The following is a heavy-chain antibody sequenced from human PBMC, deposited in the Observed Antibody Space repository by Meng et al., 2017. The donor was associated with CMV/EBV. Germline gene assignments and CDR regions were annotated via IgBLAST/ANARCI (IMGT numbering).Heavy chain of an antibody. CDR1: GGTFSSYA. D-gene: IGHD3-22*01. Sequence: SSVKVSCQASGGTFSSYAISWVRQAPGQGLEWMGGIIPIFGTANYAQKFQGRVTITADKSTSTAYMELSSLRSEDTAVYYCARVPQGFDDSSGYYFGYWGQGTLVTVSS. CDR2: IIPIFGTA. J-gene: IGHJ4*02. CDR3: ARVPQGFDDSSGYYFGY. V-gene: IGHV1-69*06.